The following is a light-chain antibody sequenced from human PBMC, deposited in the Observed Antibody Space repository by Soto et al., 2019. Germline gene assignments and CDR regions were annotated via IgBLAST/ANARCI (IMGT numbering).Light chain of an antibody. CDR1: QNINWD. J-gene: IGKJ4*01. CDR3: QQTYSRVLT. CDR2: SAS. V-gene: IGKV1-39*01. Sequence: DIQMTQSPSSLSASVGDRVTITCRASQNINWDLHWYQQKPGKAPKLLQFSASTLQDGFPSRFSGSGFGTDFTLNISSVQAEDFATYFCQQTYSRVLTFGGGTQVETK.